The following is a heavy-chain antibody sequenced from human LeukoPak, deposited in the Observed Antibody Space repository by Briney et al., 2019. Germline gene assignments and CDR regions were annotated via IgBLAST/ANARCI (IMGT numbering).Heavy chain of an antibody. CDR3: AKDSFRSSSGVDP. Sequence: GESLRLSCAASGFTFSSYAMTWVRQAPGKGLQWVSAISSSGGSTYYADSVKGRFTISRDNSKNTLFLQMNSLRAEDTAVYYCAKDSFRSSSGVDPWGQGTLVTVSS. CDR1: GFTFSSYA. CDR2: ISSSGGST. D-gene: IGHD6-19*01. J-gene: IGHJ5*02. V-gene: IGHV3-23*01.